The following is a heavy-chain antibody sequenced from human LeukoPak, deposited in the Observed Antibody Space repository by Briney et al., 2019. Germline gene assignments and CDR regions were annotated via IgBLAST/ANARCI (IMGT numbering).Heavy chain of an antibody. CDR3: ARDPPGAYYDILTGYSPFGWYFDL. CDR2: ISSSSSYI. J-gene: IGHJ2*01. V-gene: IGHV3-21*01. Sequence: GGSLRLSCAASGFTFSSYSMNWVRQAPGKGLEWVSSISSSSSYIYYSDSVKGRFTISRDNAKNSLYLQMNSLRAEDTAVYYCARDPPGAYYDILTGYSPFGWYFDLWGQGTLVTVSS. CDR1: GFTFSSYS. D-gene: IGHD3-9*01.